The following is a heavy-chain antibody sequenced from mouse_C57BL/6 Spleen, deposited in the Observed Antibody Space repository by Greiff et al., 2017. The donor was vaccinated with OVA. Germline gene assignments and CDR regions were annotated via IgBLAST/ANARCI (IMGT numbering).Heavy chain of an antibody. J-gene: IGHJ3*01. V-gene: IGHV5-4*01. Sequence: EVQLVESGGGLVKPGGSLKLSCAASGFTFSSYAMSWVRQTPEKRLEWVATISDGGSYTYYPDNVKGRFTISRDNAKNNLYLQMSHLKSEDTAMYYCARLANWDWFAYWGQGTLVTVSA. CDR1: GFTFSSYA. D-gene: IGHD4-1*01. CDR3: ARLANWDWFAY. CDR2: ISDGGSYT.